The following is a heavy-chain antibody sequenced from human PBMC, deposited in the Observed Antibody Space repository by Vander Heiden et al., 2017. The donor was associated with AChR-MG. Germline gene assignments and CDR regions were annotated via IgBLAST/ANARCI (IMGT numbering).Heavy chain of an antibody. V-gene: IGHV3-66*01. D-gene: IGHD1-26*01. CDR2: IYSGGST. CDR3: ATESGWELIGYGMDV. Sequence: EVQLVESGGGLVQPGGSLRPSCAPSGFTVRSHSMSWVRQAQGKGLEGVSVIYSGGSTYYADSVKGRFTISRDNSKNTLYLQMNSLRAEDTAVYYCATESGWELIGYGMDVWGQGTTVTVSS. J-gene: IGHJ6*02. CDR1: GFTVRSHS.